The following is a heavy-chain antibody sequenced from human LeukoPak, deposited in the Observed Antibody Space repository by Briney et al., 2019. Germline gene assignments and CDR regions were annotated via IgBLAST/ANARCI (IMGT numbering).Heavy chain of an antibody. CDR2: ISSGSSAI. Sequence: GGSLRLSCAASGFTFSSYGMHWVRQAPGKGLEWVSIISSGSSAIFSADALKGRFTISRDDAKNLLYLDMNSLRAEDTAVYYCARGHTAVTRHFDFWGQGTLVTVSS. CDR3: ARGHTAVTRHFDF. J-gene: IGHJ4*02. D-gene: IGHD4-17*01. V-gene: IGHV3-21*01. CDR1: GFTFSSYG.